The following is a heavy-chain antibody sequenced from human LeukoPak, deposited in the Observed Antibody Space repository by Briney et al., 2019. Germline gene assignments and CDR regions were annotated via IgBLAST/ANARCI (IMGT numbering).Heavy chain of an antibody. Sequence: GGSLRLSCAASGFTFSIFAMSWVRQAPGKGLEWVSAISSSGSNTNYAGSAKGRFTISRDNSKNTLYLQMSSLRAEDTAVYYCTKRGIAAADDYWGQGTLVTVSS. CDR2: ISSSGSNT. V-gene: IGHV3-23*01. D-gene: IGHD6-13*01. J-gene: IGHJ4*02. CDR1: GFTFSIFA. CDR3: TKRGIAAADDY.